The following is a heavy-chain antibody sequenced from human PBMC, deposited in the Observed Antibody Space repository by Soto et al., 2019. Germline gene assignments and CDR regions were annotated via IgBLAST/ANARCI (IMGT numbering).Heavy chain of an antibody. CDR3: AKDPTRPIDY. CDR2: ISASGAST. Sequence: EVQLLESGGGLVQPGGSLRLSCAASGFTFSSYAMTWVRQAPGKGLEWVSAISASGASTYYAYSVKGRFTISRDNSKNTLYLQVNSLRAEDTAVYYCAKDPTRPIDYWGQGTLVTVSS. CDR1: GFTFSSYA. V-gene: IGHV3-23*01. J-gene: IGHJ4*02.